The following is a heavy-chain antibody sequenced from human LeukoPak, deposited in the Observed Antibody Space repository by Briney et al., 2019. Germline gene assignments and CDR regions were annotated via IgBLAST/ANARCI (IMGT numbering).Heavy chain of an antibody. J-gene: IGHJ4*02. D-gene: IGHD1-26*01. CDR1: GGSFSGYY. Sequence: SETLSLTCAAYGGSFSGYYWSWIRQPPGKGLEWFGEINHSGSTNYNPSLKSRVTISVDTSKNQFSLKLSSVTAADTAVYYCARGPARIVGATRDFDYWGQGTLVTVSS. V-gene: IGHV4-34*01. CDR3: ARGPARIVGATRDFDY. CDR2: INHSGST.